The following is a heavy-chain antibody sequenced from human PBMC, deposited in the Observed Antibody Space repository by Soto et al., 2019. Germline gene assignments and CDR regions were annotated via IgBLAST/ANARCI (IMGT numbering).Heavy chain of an antibody. V-gene: IGHV4-34*01. D-gene: IGHD6-13*01. CDR3: ARGRAAADTENLVYGMDV. CDR2: INHSGST. CDR1: GGSFSGYY. J-gene: IGHJ6*02. Sequence: ETLSLTCAVYGGSFSGYYWSWIRQPPGKGLEWIGGINHSGSTNYNPSLKSRVTISVDTSKNQFSLKLSSVTAADTAVYYCARGRAAADTENLVYGMDVWGQGTTVTVSS.